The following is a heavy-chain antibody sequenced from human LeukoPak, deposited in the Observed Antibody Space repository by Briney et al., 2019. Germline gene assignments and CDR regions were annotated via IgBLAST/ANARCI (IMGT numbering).Heavy chain of an antibody. V-gene: IGHV4-59*08. CDR3: ARHIVVVPATHDAFDI. Sequence: GSLRLSCAASRFTFSDYWMHWIRQPPGKGLEWLGYIYYSGSTNYNPSLKSRVTISVDTSKNQFSLKLSSVTAADTAVYFCARHIVVVPATHDAFDIWGQGTMVPVSS. CDR2: IYYSGST. D-gene: IGHD2-21*02. CDR1: RFTFSDYW. J-gene: IGHJ3*02.